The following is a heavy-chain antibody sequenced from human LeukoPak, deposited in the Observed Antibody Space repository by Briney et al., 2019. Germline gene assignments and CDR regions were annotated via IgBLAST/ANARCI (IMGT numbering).Heavy chain of an antibody. V-gene: IGHV1-69*04. Sequence: ASVKVSCKAPGGTFSSYTISWVRQAPGQGLEWMGRIIPILGIANYALKFQGRVTITADKSTSTAYMELSSLRSEDTAVYYCARDMGYCSSTSCSRYYYYYMDVWGKGTTVTVSS. CDR3: ARDMGYCSSTSCSRYYYYYMDV. CDR1: GGTFSSYT. D-gene: IGHD2-2*01. J-gene: IGHJ6*03. CDR2: IIPILGIA.